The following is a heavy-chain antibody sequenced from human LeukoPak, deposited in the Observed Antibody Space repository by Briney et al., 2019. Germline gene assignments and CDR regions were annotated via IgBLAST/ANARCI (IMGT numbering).Heavy chain of an antibody. CDR3: ASSLGGSYMD. Sequence: GASVKVSCEASGYTFTSFDINWVRQASGQGLEWMGWISAYNGNTNYAQKLQGRVTMTTDTSTSTAYMELRSLRSDDTAVYYCASSLGGSYMDWGQGTLVTVSS. CDR1: GYTFTSFD. CDR2: ISAYNGNT. J-gene: IGHJ4*02. D-gene: IGHD1-26*01. V-gene: IGHV1-18*01.